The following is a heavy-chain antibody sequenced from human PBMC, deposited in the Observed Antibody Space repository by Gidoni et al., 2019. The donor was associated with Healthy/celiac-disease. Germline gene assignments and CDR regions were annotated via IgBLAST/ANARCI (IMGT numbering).Heavy chain of an antibody. CDR1: GFTFSSYS. V-gene: IGHV3-21*01. J-gene: IGHJ4*02. Sequence: CAASGFTFSSYSMNWVRQAPGKGLEWVSSISSSSSYIYYADSVKGRFTISRDNAKNSLYLQMNSLRAEDTAVYYCASMRAAADMYYFDYWGQGTLVTVSS. CDR3: ASMRAAADMYYFDY. CDR2: ISSSSSYI. D-gene: IGHD6-13*01.